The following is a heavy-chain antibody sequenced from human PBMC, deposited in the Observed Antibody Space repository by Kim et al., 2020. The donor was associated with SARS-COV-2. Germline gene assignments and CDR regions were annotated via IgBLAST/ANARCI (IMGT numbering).Heavy chain of an antibody. CDR2: IYYSGST. CDR1: GGSISSSSYY. CDR3: ARRLGGWRNYGMDV. D-gene: IGHD6-19*01. V-gene: IGHV4-39*01. Sequence: SETLSLTCTVSGGSISSSSYYWGWIRQPPGKGLEWIGGIYYSGSTYYNPSLKSRVTISVDTSKNQFSLKLSSVTAADTAVYYCARRLGGWRNYGMDVWGQGTTVTVSS. J-gene: IGHJ6*02.